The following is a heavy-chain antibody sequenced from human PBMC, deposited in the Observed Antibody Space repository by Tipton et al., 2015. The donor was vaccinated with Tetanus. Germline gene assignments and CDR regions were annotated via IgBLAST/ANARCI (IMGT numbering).Heavy chain of an antibody. J-gene: IGHJ4*02. CDR1: GFTFSDYY. D-gene: IGHD1-7*01. Sequence: SLRLSCAASGFTFSDYYMSWIRQAPGKGLEWVSYISSSGSTIYYADSVKGRFTISRDNAKNSLYLQMNSLRAEDTAVYYCARRLGNYKRLFDYWGQGTLVTVSS. V-gene: IGHV3-11*01. CDR3: ARRLGNYKRLFDY. CDR2: ISSSGSTI.